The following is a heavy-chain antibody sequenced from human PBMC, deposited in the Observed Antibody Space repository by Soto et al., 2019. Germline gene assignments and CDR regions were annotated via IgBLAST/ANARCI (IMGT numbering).Heavy chain of an antibody. CDR2: IYYSGST. D-gene: IGHD6-13*01. V-gene: IGHV4-39*01. J-gene: IGHJ6*02. CDR3: ARHRDSSWYGYYYYGMDV. Sequence: SETLSLTCTVSGGSISSSSYYWGWIRQPPGKGLEWIGSIYYSGSTYYNPSLKSRVTISVDTSKNQFSLKLSSVTAADTAVYYFARHRDSSWYGYYYYGMDVWGQGTTVTVSS. CDR1: GGSISSSSYY.